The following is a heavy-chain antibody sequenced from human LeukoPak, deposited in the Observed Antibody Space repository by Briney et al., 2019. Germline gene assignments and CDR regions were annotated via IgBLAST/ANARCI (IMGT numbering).Heavy chain of an antibody. V-gene: IGHV1-2*02. D-gene: IGHD1-1*01. CDR2: INPNSGGT. J-gene: IGHJ4*02. CDR1: GYTFTGYY. Sequence: ASVKVSCKASGYTFTGYYMHWVRQAPGQGLEWMGWINPNSGGTNYAQKFQGRVTMTRDTSISTAYMELSRLRSDDTAVYYCARGRAGWRTGHFDYWGQGTLVTVSS. CDR3: ARGRAGWRTGHFDY.